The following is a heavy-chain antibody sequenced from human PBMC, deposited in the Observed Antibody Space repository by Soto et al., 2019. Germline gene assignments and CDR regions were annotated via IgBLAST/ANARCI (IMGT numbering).Heavy chain of an antibody. CDR3: ARGLTGTTLAYGMDV. Sequence: QVQLVQSGAEVKKPGSSVKVACKASGGTFSSYAISWVRQAPGQGLEWMGGFIPIFGTADYAQKFQGRVTITADESTSTAYMELSSLRSEDTAVYYCARGLTGTTLAYGMDVWGQGTTVTVSS. V-gene: IGHV1-69*12. J-gene: IGHJ6*02. CDR2: FIPIFGTA. D-gene: IGHD1-7*01. CDR1: GGTFSSYA.